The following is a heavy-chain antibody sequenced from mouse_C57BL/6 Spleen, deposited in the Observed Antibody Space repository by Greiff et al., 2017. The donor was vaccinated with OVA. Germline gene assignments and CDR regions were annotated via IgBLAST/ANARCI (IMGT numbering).Heavy chain of an antibody. V-gene: IGHV14-4*01. CDR3: SYYGNSFDY. CDR2: IDPENGDT. CDR1: GFNIKDDY. J-gene: IGHJ2*01. Sequence: EVMLVESGAELVRPGASVKLSCTASGFNIKDDYMHWVKQRPEQGLEWIGWIDPENGDTEYASKFQGKATITADTSSNTAYLQLSSLTSEDTAVYYCSYYGNSFDYWGKGTTLTVSS. D-gene: IGHD2-10*01.